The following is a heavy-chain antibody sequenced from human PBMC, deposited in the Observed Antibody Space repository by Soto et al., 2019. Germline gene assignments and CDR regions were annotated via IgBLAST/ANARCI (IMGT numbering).Heavy chain of an antibody. V-gene: IGHV4-34*01. CDR1: GGSFSGYY. CDR3: ARGIAREVVLPADMSRGFDP. Sequence: PSETLSRTCAVSGGSFSGYYWSWIRQRPGKGLEWIGEINHSGSPNYNPSLKSRVTISVDTSKNQFSLKLSSVTAADTAVYYCARGIAREVVLPADMSRGFDPWGQGTLVTVSS. D-gene: IGHD2-2*01. J-gene: IGHJ5*02. CDR2: INHSGSP.